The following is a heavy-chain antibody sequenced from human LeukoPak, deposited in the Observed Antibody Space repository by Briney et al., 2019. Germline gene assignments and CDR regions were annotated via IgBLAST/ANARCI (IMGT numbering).Heavy chain of an antibody. CDR3: ARLPSPCTSCYAWGKYYFDY. J-gene: IGHJ4*02. D-gene: IGHD2-2*01. V-gene: IGHV4-39*07. Sequence: SETLSLTCTVSGGSISSYYWGWIRQPPGKGLEWIGSIYYSGSTYYNPSLKSRVTISVDTSKNQFSLKLSSVTAADTAVYYCARLPSPCTSCYAWGKYYFDYWGQGTLVTVSS. CDR1: GGSISSYY. CDR2: IYYSGST.